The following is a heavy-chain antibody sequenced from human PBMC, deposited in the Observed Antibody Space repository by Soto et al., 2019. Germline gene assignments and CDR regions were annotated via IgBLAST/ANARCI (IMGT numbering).Heavy chain of an antibody. V-gene: IGHV3-23*01. Sequence: EVQLLESGGGLVQPGGSLRLSCAASGFTFSSYAMSWVRQAPGKGLEWVSAISGSGGSTYYAESVKGRFTISRDNSKNARYLQMNSVRAEDTAVYYCASLWPRRLGLVTAIPVDYWGQGTLVTVSS. CDR2: ISGSGGST. CDR1: GFTFSSYA. D-gene: IGHD2-21*02. CDR3: ASLWPRRLGLVTAIPVDY. J-gene: IGHJ4*02.